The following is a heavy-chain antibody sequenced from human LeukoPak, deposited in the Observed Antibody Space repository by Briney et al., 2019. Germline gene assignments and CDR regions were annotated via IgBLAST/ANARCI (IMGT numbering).Heavy chain of an antibody. CDR1: GGTFSSYA. Sequence: ASVKVSCKASGGTFSSYAISWVRQAPGQGLEWMGRIIPIFGIANYAQKFQGRVTITADKSTSTAYMELSSLRSEDTAVYYCARARWHDFWSGYYYSYFDYWGQGTLVTVSS. D-gene: IGHD3-3*01. V-gene: IGHV1-69*04. J-gene: IGHJ4*02. CDR2: IIPIFGIA. CDR3: ARARWHDFWSGYYYSYFDY.